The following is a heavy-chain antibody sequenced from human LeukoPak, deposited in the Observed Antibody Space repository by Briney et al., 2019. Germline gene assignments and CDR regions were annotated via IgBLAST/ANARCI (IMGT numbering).Heavy chain of an antibody. CDR2: ISAGGGRT. D-gene: IGHD3-22*01. Sequence: GGSLRLSCAASGFIFSSCAISWVRQAPGKGLEWVSAISAGGGRTFYADSVKGRFTISRDNSKNTLYLQMNSLKAEDTAIYYCAKDPTDFDSSGQTYFDYWGQGTLVTVSS. V-gene: IGHV3-23*01. CDR1: GFIFSSCA. CDR3: AKDPTDFDSSGQTYFDY. J-gene: IGHJ4*02.